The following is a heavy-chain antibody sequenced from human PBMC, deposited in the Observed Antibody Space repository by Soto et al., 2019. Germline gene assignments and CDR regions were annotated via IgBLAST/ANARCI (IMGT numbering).Heavy chain of an antibody. CDR1: GDSVSSNSAA. D-gene: IGHD3-9*01. CDR2: TYYRSKWYN. J-gene: IGHJ4*02. CDR3: PPTVQRHLDWVCGH. Sequence: SQTLSLTCAISGDSVSSNSAAWNWIRQSPSRGLEWLGRTYYRSKWYNDYAVSVNSRITVNPDTSKNQFSLQLNSVSPDDTAERTVPPTVQRHLDWVCGHWGQGTPVTVSS. V-gene: IGHV6-1*01.